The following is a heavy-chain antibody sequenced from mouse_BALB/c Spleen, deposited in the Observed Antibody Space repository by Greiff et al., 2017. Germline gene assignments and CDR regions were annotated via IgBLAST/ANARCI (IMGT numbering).Heavy chain of an antibody. D-gene: IGHD1-1*01. CDR3: ARDAFYYGRSDDAMDY. CDR1: GFTFSSFG. V-gene: IGHV5-17*02. J-gene: IGHJ4*01. Sequence: EVQLMESGGGLVQPGGSRKLSCAASGFTFSSFGMHWVRQAPEKGLEWVAYISSGSSTIYYADTVKGRFTISRDNPKNTLFLQMTSLRSEDTAMYYCARDAFYYGRSDDAMDYWGQGTSVTVSS. CDR2: ISSGSSTI.